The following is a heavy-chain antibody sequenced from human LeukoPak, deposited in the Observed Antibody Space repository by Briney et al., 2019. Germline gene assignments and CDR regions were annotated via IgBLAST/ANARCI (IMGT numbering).Heavy chain of an antibody. J-gene: IGHJ1*01. CDR2: ISSSSSYI. CDR1: GFTFSSYS. Sequence: GGSLRLSCAASGFTFSSYSMNWVRQAPGKGLEWVSSISSSSSYIYYADSVKGRFTISRDNAKNSLYLQMNSLRAEDTAVYYCARGYPIAVAVPDWGQGTLVTVSS. V-gene: IGHV3-21*04. D-gene: IGHD6-19*01. CDR3: ARGYPIAVAVPD.